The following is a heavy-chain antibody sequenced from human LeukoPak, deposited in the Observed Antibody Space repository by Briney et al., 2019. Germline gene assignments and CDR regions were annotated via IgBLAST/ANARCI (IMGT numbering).Heavy chain of an antibody. J-gene: IGHJ4*02. CDR2: IIPILVIA. CDR3: ARDLPPYYFDY. V-gene: IGHV1-69*04. Sequence: ASVKVSCKASGGIFSSYAISWVRQAPGQGLEWLGRIIPILVIANYAQKFQRRVTITADKSTSTAYMDLSSLRSEDTAVYYCARDLPPYYFDYWGQGTLVAVSS. CDR1: GGIFSSYA.